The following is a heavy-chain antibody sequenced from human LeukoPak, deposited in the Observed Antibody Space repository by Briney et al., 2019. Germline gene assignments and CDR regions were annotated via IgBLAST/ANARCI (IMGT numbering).Heavy chain of an antibody. Sequence: GASVNVSCKASGYTFTSYGISWVRQAPGQGLEWMGWISAYNGNTNYAQKLQGRVTMTTDTSTSTAYMELRSLRSDDTAVYYCARVSLGYYYDSSGYYPPDYWGQGTLVTVSS. D-gene: IGHD3-22*01. CDR2: ISAYNGNT. J-gene: IGHJ4*02. V-gene: IGHV1-18*01. CDR1: GYTFTSYG. CDR3: ARVSLGYYYDSSGYYPPDY.